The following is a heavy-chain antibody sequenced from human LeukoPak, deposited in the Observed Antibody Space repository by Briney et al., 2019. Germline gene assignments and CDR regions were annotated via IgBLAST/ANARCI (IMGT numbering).Heavy chain of an antibody. Sequence: PGGSLRLSCAASGFTFSSYEMNWVRQAPGKGLEWVSYIDFSGITIHYADSVKGRFTISRDNAKTSLYLQMNSLRAGDTALYYCARERTYYYDSNPDYFDYWGQGTLVTVSS. CDR2: IDFSGITI. CDR3: ARERTYYYDSNPDYFDY. D-gene: IGHD3-22*01. J-gene: IGHJ4*02. CDR1: GFTFSSYE. V-gene: IGHV3-48*03.